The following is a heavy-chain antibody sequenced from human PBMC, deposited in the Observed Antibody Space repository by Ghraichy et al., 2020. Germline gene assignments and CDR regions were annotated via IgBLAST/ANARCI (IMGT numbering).Heavy chain of an antibody. CDR2: IYYSGST. J-gene: IGHJ4*02. D-gene: IGHD3-9*01. CDR3: ASIDVLRYFDQLVPYGPLDY. V-gene: IGHV4-39*01. CDR1: GGSISSSSYY. Sequence: SETLSLTCTVSGGSISSSSYYWGWIRQPPGKGLEWIGSIYYSGSTYYNPSLKSRVTISVDTSKNQFSLKLSSVTAADTAVYYCASIDVLRYFDQLVPYGPLDYWGQGTLVTVSS.